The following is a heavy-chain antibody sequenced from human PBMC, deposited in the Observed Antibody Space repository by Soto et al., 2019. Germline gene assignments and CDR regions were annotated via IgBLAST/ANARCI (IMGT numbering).Heavy chain of an antibody. Sequence: ASVKVSCKASGGTFSSYAISWVRQAPGQGLEWMGGIIPIFGTANYAQKFQGRVTITADESTSTAYMELSSLRSEDTAVYYCARTPDRYSYGSNWFDPWGQGTLVTVP. CDR1: GGTFSSYA. J-gene: IGHJ5*02. V-gene: IGHV1-69*13. CDR2: IIPIFGTA. D-gene: IGHD5-18*01. CDR3: ARTPDRYSYGSNWFDP.